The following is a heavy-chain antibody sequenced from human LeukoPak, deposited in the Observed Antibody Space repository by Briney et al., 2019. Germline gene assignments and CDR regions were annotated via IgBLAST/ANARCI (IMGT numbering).Heavy chain of an antibody. D-gene: IGHD3-10*01. Sequence: PGGSLRLSCAASGFTFSSYGMHWVRQAPGKGLEWVSSISSSSSYIYYADSVKGRFTISRDNAKNSLYLQMNSLRAEDTAVYDCARSLLMVRGVIKDYYYYYGMDVWGQGTTVTVSS. CDR1: GFTFSSYG. CDR3: ARSLLMVRGVIKDYYYYYGMDV. J-gene: IGHJ6*02. V-gene: IGHV3-21*01. CDR2: ISSSSSYI.